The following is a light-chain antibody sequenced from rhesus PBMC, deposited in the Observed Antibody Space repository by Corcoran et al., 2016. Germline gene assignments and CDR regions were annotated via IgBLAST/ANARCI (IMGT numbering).Light chain of an antibody. J-gene: IGKJ4*01. CDR2: AAS. CDR1: QGISSY. Sequence: DIQMTQSPSSLSASVGDTVTITCRASQGISSYLNWFQQKPGNAPKVLIYAASSLESGVPSRFSGSGSGTEFTLTISSLQPEDFASYYCLQHNSYPLTFGGGTKVEIK. CDR3: LQHNSYPLT. V-gene: IGKV1-28*02.